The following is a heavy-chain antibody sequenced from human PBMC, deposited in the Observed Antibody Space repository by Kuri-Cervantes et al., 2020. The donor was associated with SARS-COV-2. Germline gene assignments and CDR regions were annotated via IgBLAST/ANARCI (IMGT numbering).Heavy chain of an antibody. D-gene: IGHD1-14*01. V-gene: IGHV4-34*01. CDR2: INHSGST. Sequence: LRLPCAVYGGSFSGYYWSWIRQPPGKGLGWIGEINHSGSTNYNPSLKSRVTISVDTSKNQFSLKLSSVTAADTAVYYCARHRWFDPWGQGTLVTVSS. CDR1: GGSFSGYY. J-gene: IGHJ5*02. CDR3: ARHRWFDP.